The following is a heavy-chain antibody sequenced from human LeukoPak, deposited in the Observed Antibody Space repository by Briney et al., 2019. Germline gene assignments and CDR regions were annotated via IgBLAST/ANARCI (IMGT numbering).Heavy chain of an antibody. CDR3: AKDRDPPRVGYKLGGFDY. D-gene: IGHD5-24*01. V-gene: IGHV3-23*01. CDR2: ISGSGDT. CDR1: GFTFSSYA. J-gene: IGHJ4*02. Sequence: PGGSLRLSCAASGFTFSSYAMSWVRQAPGKGLEWVSSISGSGDTHYADSVEGRFTISRDNSKNTLFLQMSSLRGEDTAVYYCAKDRDPPRVGYKLGGFDYWGQGTLVTVSS.